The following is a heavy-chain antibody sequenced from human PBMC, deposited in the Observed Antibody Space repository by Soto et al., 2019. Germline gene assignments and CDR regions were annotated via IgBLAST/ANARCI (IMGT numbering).Heavy chain of an antibody. V-gene: IGHV3-66*01. CDR2: ISNRGDT. Sequence: EVQLVESGGGLVQPGGSLRLSCTASGFIVSDTYMNWVRQAPGKGLEWVSVISNRGDTHYADSVRGRFSLSRDIADNILHLQMNNLRVEDSAVYYYAREPRYCRGGSCSITGDAFDIWGQGTMVTVSS. D-gene: IGHD2-15*01. CDR3: AREPRYCRGGSCSITGDAFDI. CDR1: GFIVSDTY. J-gene: IGHJ3*02.